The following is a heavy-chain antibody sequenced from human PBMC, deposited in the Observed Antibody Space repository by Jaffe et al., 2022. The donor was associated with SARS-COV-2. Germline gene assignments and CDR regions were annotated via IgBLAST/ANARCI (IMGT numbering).Heavy chain of an antibody. D-gene: IGHD3-10*01. V-gene: IGHV4-38-2*02. Sequence: QVQLQESGPGLVKPSETLSLTCIVSGYSIISGHYWGWIRQPPGKGLEWVGRVYPSGSTYYNPSLQSRVTISVDTSRNQFSLRLNSVTAADTAVYYCAREIASGSYSKDYWGQGILVTVSS. J-gene: IGHJ4*02. CDR2: VYPSGST. CDR1: GYSIISGHY. CDR3: AREIASGSYSKDY.